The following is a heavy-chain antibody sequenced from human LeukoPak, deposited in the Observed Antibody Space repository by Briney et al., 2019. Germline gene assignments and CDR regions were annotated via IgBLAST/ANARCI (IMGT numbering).Heavy chain of an antibody. CDR3: ARANDCVGV. CDR2: IYAGGST. J-gene: IGHJ6*02. V-gene: IGHV4-4*07. CDR1: GGSMSNYY. D-gene: IGHD2-21*01. Sequence: SETLSLTCTVSGGSMSNYYWSWIRQPAGKELEWIGRIYAGGSTTYNPSLKSRVTMSVDTSNNQFSLSLSSVTAADTAVYYCARANDCVGVWGQGTTVTVSS.